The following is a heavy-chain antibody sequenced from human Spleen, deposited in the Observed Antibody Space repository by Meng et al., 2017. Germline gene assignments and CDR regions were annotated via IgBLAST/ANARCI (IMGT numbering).Heavy chain of an antibody. J-gene: IGHJ3*02. CDR3: AREDSGDYEAFDI. CDR1: GYTFTSYA. D-gene: IGHD4-17*01. V-gene: IGHV7-4-1*02. CDR2: INTNTGTP. Sequence: ASVKVSCKASGYTFTSYAMTWVRQAPGQGLEWMGWINTNTGTPTYAQGFTGRFVFSLDTSVSTAYLQISSLKAEDTAVYYCAREDSGDYEAFDIWGQGTMVTVSS.